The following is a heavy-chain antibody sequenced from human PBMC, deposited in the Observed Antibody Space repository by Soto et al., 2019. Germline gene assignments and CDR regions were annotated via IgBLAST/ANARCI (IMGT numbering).Heavy chain of an antibody. V-gene: IGHV3-74*01. CDR1: GFTFSTYW. J-gene: IGHJ4*02. CDR3: ARGEDNGGWGAY. CDR2: IDSDGSTT. Sequence: EVQLVESGGGLVQPGGSLRLSCAASGFTFSTYWMHWVCQVPGKGLVWVSRIDSDGSTTNYADSVKGRFTISRDNAKSTLYLQMNSLRVEDTAVYYCARGEDNGGWGAYWGQGTLVTVSS. D-gene: IGHD2-8*01.